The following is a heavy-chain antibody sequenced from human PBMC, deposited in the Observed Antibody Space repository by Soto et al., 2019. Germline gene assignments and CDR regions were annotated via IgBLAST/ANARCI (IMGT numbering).Heavy chain of an antibody. J-gene: IGHJ6*02. V-gene: IGHV4-39*01. CDR1: GGSISSSSYS. CDR2: IYYSGST. Sequence: PSETLSLTCTVSGGSISSSSYSWGWIRQPPGKGLEWIGSIYYSGSTYYNPSLKSRVTISVDASKNQFSLKLSSVTAADTAVYYCASGPVLIWLLPYYYYGMDVWGQGTTVTVSS. D-gene: IGHD3-22*01. CDR3: ASGPVLIWLLPYYYYGMDV.